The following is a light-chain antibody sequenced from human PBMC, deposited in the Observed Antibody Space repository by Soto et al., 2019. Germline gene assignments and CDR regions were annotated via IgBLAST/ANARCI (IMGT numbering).Light chain of an antibody. V-gene: IGKV1-27*01. Sequence: DIQMTQSPSSLSASVGDRVTITCRASQAIGNNLAWYQQKPGKVPQLLMYSTSTLQSGVPSRFSGSRSGTDFTLTISSLQPEDVATYYCQKYNSAPWTFGQGTKVEIK. J-gene: IGKJ1*01. CDR1: QAIGNN. CDR2: STS. CDR3: QKYNSAPWT.